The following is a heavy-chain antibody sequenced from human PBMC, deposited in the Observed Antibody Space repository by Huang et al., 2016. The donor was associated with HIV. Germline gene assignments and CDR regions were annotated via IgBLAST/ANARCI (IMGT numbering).Heavy chain of an antibody. V-gene: IGHV4-39*01. CDR1: GGSIRSDNYY. Sequence: QLQLQESGPGLVKPSETLSLTCTVSGGSIRSDNYYWGWVRQPPGKGLEWSGNIYYSGRTYYTPSLKGRVTITGDTSKNQFSLKMRSVTAADTAVYYCARLPGSITMIRGVITDPYWGQGTLVTVSS. D-gene: IGHD3-10*01. CDR3: ARLPGSITMIRGVITDPY. J-gene: IGHJ4*02. CDR2: IYYSGRT.